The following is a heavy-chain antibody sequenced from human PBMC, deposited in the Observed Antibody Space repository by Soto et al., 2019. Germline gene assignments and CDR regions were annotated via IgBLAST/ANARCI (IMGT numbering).Heavy chain of an antibody. CDR2: IIPIFGTA. J-gene: IGHJ6*02. CDR1: GGTFSSYA. Sequence: QVQLVQSGAEVKKPGSSVKVSCKASGGTFSSYAISWVRQAPGQGLEWMGGIIPIFGTANYAQKFQGRVTIXEDRSXXTAYMEVSSLRSEDTAVYYCARLEAGHYYYYGMDVWGQGTTVTVSS. V-gene: IGHV1-69*14. CDR3: ARLEAGHYYYYGMDV. D-gene: IGHD6-19*01.